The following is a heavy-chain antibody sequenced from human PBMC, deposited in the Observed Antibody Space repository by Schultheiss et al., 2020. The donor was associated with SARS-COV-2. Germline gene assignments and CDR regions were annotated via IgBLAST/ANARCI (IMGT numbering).Heavy chain of an antibody. CDR1: GGSISSYY. D-gene: IGHD3-9*01. J-gene: IGHJ3*02. CDR3: ARAGLTDDAFDI. Sequence: SETLSLTCTVSGGSISSYYWSWIRQPPGKGLEWIGYIYYSGSTNYNPSLKSRVTISVDTSKNQFSLKLISVTAADTAVYYCARAGLTDDAFDIWGQGTMVTVSS. V-gene: IGHV4-59*01. CDR2: IYYSGST.